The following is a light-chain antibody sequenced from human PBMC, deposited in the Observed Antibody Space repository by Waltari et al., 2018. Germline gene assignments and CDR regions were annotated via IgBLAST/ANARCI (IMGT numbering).Light chain of an antibody. Sequence: IVLTQSPGFLSLSPGETATLSCRASQSVSRSLAWYQQRPGQAPRLLIYGASSRATGIPDRFSGGGSGTDFSLTISRLEPEDFAVYYCQHYVRLPATFGQGTKVEIK. CDR1: QSVSRS. CDR2: GAS. V-gene: IGKV3-20*01. CDR3: QHYVRLPAT. J-gene: IGKJ1*01.